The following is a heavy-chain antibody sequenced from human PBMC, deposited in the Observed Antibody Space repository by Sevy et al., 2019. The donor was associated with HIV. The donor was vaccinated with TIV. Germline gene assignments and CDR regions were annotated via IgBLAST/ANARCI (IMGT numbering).Heavy chain of an antibody. V-gene: IGHV4-4*02. Sequence: SETRSLTCAVSGGSISSSNWWSWVRQPPGKGLEWIGEIYYGGTTNYNPSLKSRVTISIDKSKKPFSLNLTSVTAADTALYYCARDGARGSYGDYDGDAFHVWGQGTLVTVSS. CDR2: IYYGGTT. CDR3: ARDGARGSYGDYDGDAFHV. J-gene: IGHJ3*01. D-gene: IGHD4-17*01. CDR1: GGSISSSNW.